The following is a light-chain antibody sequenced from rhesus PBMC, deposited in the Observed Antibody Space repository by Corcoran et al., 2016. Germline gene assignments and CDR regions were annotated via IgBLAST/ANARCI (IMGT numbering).Light chain of an antibody. V-gene: IGKV1-25*01. Sequence: DIQMTQSPSSLSASVGDRVTITGRASQGITNDLAWDQQKPGETPKLLSYEAASLQSGMPSRFRGSGSGSVFTLPISSLRSEDFATYYCQRYYSIPPSFGQGTKVEIK. CDR1: QGITND. CDR3: QRYYSIPPS. J-gene: IGKJ1*01. CDR2: EAA.